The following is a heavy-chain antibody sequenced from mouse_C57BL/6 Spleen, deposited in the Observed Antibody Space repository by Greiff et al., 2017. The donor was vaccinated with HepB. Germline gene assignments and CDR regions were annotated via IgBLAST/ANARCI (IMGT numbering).Heavy chain of an antibody. CDR2: IWSDGST. CDR3: ARQGDYDGDYYAMDY. CDR1: GFSLTSYG. V-gene: IGHV2-6-1*01. D-gene: IGHD2-4*01. Sequence: VQLVESGPGLVAPSQSLSITCTVSGFSLTSYGVHWVRQPPGKGLEWLVVIWSDGSTTYNSALKSRLSISKDNSKSQVFVKMNSLQTDDTAMYYCARQGDYDGDYYAMDYWGQGTSVTVSS. J-gene: IGHJ4*01.